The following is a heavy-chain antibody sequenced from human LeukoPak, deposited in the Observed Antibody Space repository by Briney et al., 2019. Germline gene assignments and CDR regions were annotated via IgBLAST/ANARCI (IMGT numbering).Heavy chain of an antibody. J-gene: IGHJ4*02. V-gene: IGHV3-33*01. D-gene: IGHD6-13*01. CDR1: GFTFSSYG. CDR2: IWYDGSNK. Sequence: GGSLRLSCAASGFTFSSYGMHWVRQAPGKGLEWVAVIWYDGSNKYYADSVKGRFTISRDNSKNTLYLQMNSLRAEDTAVYYCARAIRATGTDYWGQGTLVTVSS. CDR3: ARAIRATGTDY.